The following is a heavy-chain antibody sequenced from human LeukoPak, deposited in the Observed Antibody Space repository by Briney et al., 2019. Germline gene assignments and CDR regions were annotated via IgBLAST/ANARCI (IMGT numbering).Heavy chain of an antibody. CDR3: ANETPKGSMVRGVIRKPTDY. D-gene: IGHD3-10*01. CDR2: ISYGGSNK. V-gene: IGHV3-30*18. Sequence: PGGSLRLSCAASGFTFSSYGMHWVRQAPGKGQDWEAVISYGGSNKYYADSVKGRFTISRDNSKNTLYLQMNSLRAEDTAVYYCANETPKGSMVRGVIRKPTDYWGQGTLVTVSS. J-gene: IGHJ4*02. CDR1: GFTFSSYG.